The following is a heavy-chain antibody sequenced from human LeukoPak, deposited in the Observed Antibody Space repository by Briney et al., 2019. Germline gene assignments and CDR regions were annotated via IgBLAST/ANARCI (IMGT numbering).Heavy chain of an antibody. CDR2: IYYSGST. D-gene: IGHD3-3*01. J-gene: IGHJ4*02. Sequence: TVSGGSISSXXXXWIRXPPGKGXXWIGYIYYSGSTNYNPSLKSRVTISVDTSKNQFSLKLSSVTAADTAVYYCARGVFGVVMPFDYWGQGTLVTVSS. CDR1: GGSISSXX. CDR3: ARGVFGVVMPFDY. V-gene: IGHV4-59*08.